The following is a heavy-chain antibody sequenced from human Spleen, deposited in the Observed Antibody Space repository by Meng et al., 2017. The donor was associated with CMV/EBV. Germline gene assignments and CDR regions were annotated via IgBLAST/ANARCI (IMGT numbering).Heavy chain of an antibody. D-gene: IGHD2-21*01. CDR3: ARRGHSTLAMVITLDHGFDI. CDR2: INPKSGVA. CDR1: GYTFTSYY. J-gene: IGHJ3*02. V-gene: IGHV1-2*02. Sequence: ASVKVSCKASGYTFTSYYMHWMRQAPGQGPEWMGWINPKSGVADYAQKFQGRVTMTRDTSINTAYMELSSLTSDDTAVYYCARRGHSTLAMVITLDHGFDIWGQGTMVTVSS.